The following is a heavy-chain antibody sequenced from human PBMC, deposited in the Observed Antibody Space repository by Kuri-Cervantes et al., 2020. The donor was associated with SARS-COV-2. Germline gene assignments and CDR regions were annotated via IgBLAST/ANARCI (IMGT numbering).Heavy chain of an antibody. Sequence: ESLKISCTVSGCSISSSSYYWGCIRQPPGQGREWIVSIYCSGSTYSNPSLKSRVTISVDTSKNQFSLKLSSVTAADTAVYYCARQMMSSITIFGVVITRNWFDPWGQGTLVTVSS. V-gene: IGHV4-39*01. CDR3: ARQMMSSITIFGVVITRNWFDP. CDR2: IYCSGST. J-gene: IGHJ5*02. D-gene: IGHD3-3*01. CDR1: GCSISSSSYY.